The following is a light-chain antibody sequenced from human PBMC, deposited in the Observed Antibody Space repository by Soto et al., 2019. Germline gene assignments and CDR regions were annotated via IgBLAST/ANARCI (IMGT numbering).Light chain of an antibody. CDR2: GAS. Sequence: EIVMTQSPATLSVSPGGRATLSCRASQSSSDTLAWYQQKSGQAPSLLTHGASTRATGFPARCSGSGSGTDFTLTISRLEPDDVAVYYCQQYGSSPLTFGGGTKVDIK. V-gene: IGKV3-20*01. CDR1: QSSSDT. CDR3: QQYGSSPLT. J-gene: IGKJ4*01.